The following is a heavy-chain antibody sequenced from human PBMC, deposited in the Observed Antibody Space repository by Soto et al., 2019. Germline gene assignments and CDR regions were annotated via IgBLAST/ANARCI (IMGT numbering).Heavy chain of an antibody. D-gene: IGHD1-26*01. CDR1: GYTFTSYA. CDR2: INAGNGNT. Sequence: QVQLVQSGAEVKKPGASVKVSCKASGYTFTSYAMHWVRQAPGQRLEWMGWINAGNGNTKYSQKFQGRVTITRDTSARTAYVELSSLRSEDTAVYYCARGGSLYWYFDLWGRGTLVTVSS. CDR3: ARGGSLYWYFDL. V-gene: IGHV1-3*01. J-gene: IGHJ2*01.